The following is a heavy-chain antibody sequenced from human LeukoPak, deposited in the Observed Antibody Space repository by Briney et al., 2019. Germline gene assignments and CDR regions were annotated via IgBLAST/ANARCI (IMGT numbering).Heavy chain of an antibody. V-gene: IGHV4-30-4*01. CDR3: ARPYYYDSRIDP. D-gene: IGHD3-22*01. J-gene: IGHJ5*02. CDR1: GGSISSDDYY. Sequence: SETLSLTCTVSGGSISSDDYYWSWMRQPPGKGLECVWDMECSGSTYSDPSLKSLINISVNTSKNQFSLKLSLVTAADPAVYYCARPYYYDSRIDPWGQGTLVTVSS. CDR2: MECSGST.